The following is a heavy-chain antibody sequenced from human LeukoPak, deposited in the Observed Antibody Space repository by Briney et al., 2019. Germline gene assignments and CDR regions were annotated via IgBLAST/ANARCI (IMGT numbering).Heavy chain of an antibody. Sequence: SETLSLTCTVSGGSISSGSYYWSWIRQPAGKGLEWIGRIYTSGSTNYNPSLKSRVTISVDTSKNQFSLKLSSVTAADTAVYYCARDPEYCSSTSCYRRGFDYWGQGTLVTVSS. J-gene: IGHJ4*02. CDR3: ARDPEYCSSTSCYRRGFDY. V-gene: IGHV4-61*02. CDR2: IYTSGST. CDR1: GGSISSGSYY. D-gene: IGHD2-2*02.